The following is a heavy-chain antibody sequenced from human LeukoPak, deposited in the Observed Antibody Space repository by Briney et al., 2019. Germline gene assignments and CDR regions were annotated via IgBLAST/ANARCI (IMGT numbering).Heavy chain of an antibody. V-gene: IGHV3-7*03. J-gene: IGHJ4*02. CDR3: ARGGEYYDILTGWYY. D-gene: IGHD3-9*01. CDR1: GFTFSTFW. Sequence: GGSLRLSCAASGFTFSTFWMTWVRQGPGKGLECVANIKQDGSEEYYLDSVQGRFTISRDNAKNSLYLQMNSLRAEDTGVYYCARGGEYYDILTGWYYWGQGTLVTVSS. CDR2: IKQDGSEE.